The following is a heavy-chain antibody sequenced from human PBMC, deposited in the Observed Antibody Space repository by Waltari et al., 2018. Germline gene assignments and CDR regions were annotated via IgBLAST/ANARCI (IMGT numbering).Heavy chain of an antibody. D-gene: IGHD2-15*01. CDR1: GDSVSSSYL. CDR2: VHGSGRT. J-gene: IGHJ5*02. CDR3: ARDRGRGLYLDT. V-gene: IGHV4-4*02. Sequence: QLRLQESGPGLVKPSGTVSLSCAVSGDSVSSSYLWNWVRQSPQKGLEWIGQVHGSGRTNYSPSFASRVTVSLDTSKTLFSLEVTSATAADTAVYYCARDRGRGLYLDTWGPGTLVTVSP.